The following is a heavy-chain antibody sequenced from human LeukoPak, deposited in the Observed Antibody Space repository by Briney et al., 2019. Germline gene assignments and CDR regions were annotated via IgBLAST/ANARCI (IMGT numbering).Heavy chain of an antibody. V-gene: IGHV5-51*01. D-gene: IGHD3-22*01. CDR1: GYSFTSYW. CDR3: ARRSRIHYYDSSGYYFDY. CDR2: IYPGDSDT. Sequence: GESLKISCKGSGYSFTSYWIGWVRQIPGKGLEWMGIIYPGDSDTRYSPSFQGQVTISADKSISTAYLQWSSLKASDTAMYYCARRSRIHYYDSSGYYFDYWGQGTLVTVSS. J-gene: IGHJ4*02.